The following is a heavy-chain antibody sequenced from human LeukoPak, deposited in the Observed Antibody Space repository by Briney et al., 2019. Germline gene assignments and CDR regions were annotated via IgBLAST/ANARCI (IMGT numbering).Heavy chain of an antibody. Sequence: GGSLRLSCAASGFTFSSYSMNWVRQAPGKGLEWVSSISSSSSYIYYADSVKGRFTISRDNAKNSLYLQMNSLRAEDTAVYYCARDKGGYYGSGSYNDGAFDIWGQGTRVTVSS. D-gene: IGHD3-10*01. J-gene: IGHJ3*02. CDR2: ISSSSSYI. V-gene: IGHV3-21*01. CDR1: GFTFSSYS. CDR3: ARDKGGYYGSGSYNDGAFDI.